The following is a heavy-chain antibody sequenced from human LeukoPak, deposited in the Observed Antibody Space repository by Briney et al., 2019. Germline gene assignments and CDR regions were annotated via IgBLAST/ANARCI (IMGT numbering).Heavy chain of an antibody. CDR2: MNPNSGNT. CDR1: GYTFTSYD. CDR3: ARVRFLEWLLKYYGMDV. J-gene: IGHJ6*02. V-gene: IGHV1-8*01. Sequence: ASVKVSCKASGYTFTSYDINWVRQATGQGLEWMGWMNPNSGNTGYAQKFQGRVTMTRNTSISTAYMELSSLRSEDTAVYYCARVRFLEWLLKYYGMDVWGQGTTVTVSS. D-gene: IGHD3-3*01.